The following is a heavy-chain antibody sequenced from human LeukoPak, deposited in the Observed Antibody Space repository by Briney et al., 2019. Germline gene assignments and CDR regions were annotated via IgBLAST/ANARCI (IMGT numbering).Heavy chain of an antibody. CDR3: ARHKDRTYGSGVDWFDP. J-gene: IGHJ5*02. Sequence: SETLSLTCSVSGGSISSYYWSWIRQPPGKGLEWIGYIYYSGSTNYNPSLTSRVTISVDTSKNQFSLKLSSVTAADTAVYYCARHKDRTYGSGVDWFDPWGQGTLVTVSS. CDR2: IYYSGST. V-gene: IGHV4-59*08. CDR1: GGSISSYY. D-gene: IGHD3-10*01.